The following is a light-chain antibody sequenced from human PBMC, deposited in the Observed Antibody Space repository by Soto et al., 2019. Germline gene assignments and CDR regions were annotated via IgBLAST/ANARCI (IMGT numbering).Light chain of an antibody. V-gene: IGLV2-18*02. J-gene: IGLJ1*01. Sequence: QSALTQPPSVSGSPRQSVTISCTGTSSDVGSYNRVSWFQQPPGTAPKLLIYEVSNRPSGVPDRISGSKSGNTASLTISGLQAEDEADHYCSSYTSSSTYVFGTGTKVTVL. CDR2: EVS. CDR1: SSDVGSYNR. CDR3: SSYTSSSTYV.